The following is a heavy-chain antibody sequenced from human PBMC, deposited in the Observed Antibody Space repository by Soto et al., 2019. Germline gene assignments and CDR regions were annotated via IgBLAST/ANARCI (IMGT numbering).Heavy chain of an antibody. CDR2: INHSGST. J-gene: IGHJ6*02. CDR3: ARGRRAIFGVSYYYYGMDV. Sequence: SETLSLTCAVYGGSFSGYYWSWIRQPPGKGLEWIGEINHSGSTNYNPSLKSRVTISVDTSKSQFSLKLSSVTAADTAVYYCARGRRAIFGVSYYYYGMDVWGQGTTVTV. V-gene: IGHV4-34*01. CDR1: GGSFSGYY. D-gene: IGHD3-3*01.